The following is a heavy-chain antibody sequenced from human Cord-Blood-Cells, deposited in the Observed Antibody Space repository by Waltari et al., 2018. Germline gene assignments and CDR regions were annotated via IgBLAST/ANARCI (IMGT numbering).Heavy chain of an antibody. CDR3: ARGEVAAAGRGYGY. CDR2: INHSGST. D-gene: IGHD6-13*01. J-gene: IGHJ4*02. Sequence: QVQLQQWGAGLLKPSETLSLTCAVYGGSFSGYYWSWIRQPPGKGLEWIGEINHSGSTNYNPSLKSRVTISVDTSKNQFSLKLSSVTAADTAVYYCARGEVAAAGRGYGYWGQGTLVTVSS. V-gene: IGHV4-34*01. CDR1: GGSFSGYY.